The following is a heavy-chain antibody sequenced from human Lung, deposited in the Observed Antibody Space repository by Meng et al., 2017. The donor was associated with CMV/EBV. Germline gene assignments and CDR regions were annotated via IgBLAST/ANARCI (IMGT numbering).Heavy chain of an antibody. CDR1: GYHFFTVS. CDR2: IDTSTGRP. Sequence: SGYHFFTVSLNWVRPAPGQGLEWIGLIDTSTGRPTYGQDFAGRFVISSDLAVSTAYLHISHLRADDTALYYCARTSDYRWRNHHYIDYWGQGTLVTVSS. CDR3: ARTSDYRWRNHHYIDY. D-gene: IGHD3-16*02. J-gene: IGHJ4*02. V-gene: IGHV7-4-1*02.